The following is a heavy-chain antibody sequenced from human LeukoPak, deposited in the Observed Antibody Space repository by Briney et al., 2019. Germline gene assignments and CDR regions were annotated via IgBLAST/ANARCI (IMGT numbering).Heavy chain of an antibody. CDR1: GFTFSTYG. CDR2: IWYDGSNK. V-gene: IGHV3-33*01. Sequence: GRSLRLSCAASGFTFSTYGMHWVRRAPGKGLEWVAFIWYDGSNKYYADSVKGRFTISRDNSKNTLFLQMTSLRAEATAVYYWAREVTNDAFDIWGQGTKVTVSS. J-gene: IGHJ3*02. D-gene: IGHD4-17*01. CDR3: AREVTNDAFDI.